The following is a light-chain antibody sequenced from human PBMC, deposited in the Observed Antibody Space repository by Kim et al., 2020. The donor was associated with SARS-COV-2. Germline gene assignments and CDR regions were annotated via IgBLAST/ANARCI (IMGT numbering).Light chain of an antibody. CDR2: KAS. CDR3: HQYNSYPWT. Sequence: DIQMTQSPSTLSASVGDRVTITCRASQSISSWLAWYQQKPGKAPKLLIYKASSLESGVPSRFSGSGSGTEFTLTISSLQPDDFATYYCHQYNSYPWTFCQGTKVDIK. J-gene: IGKJ1*01. CDR1: QSISSW. V-gene: IGKV1-5*03.